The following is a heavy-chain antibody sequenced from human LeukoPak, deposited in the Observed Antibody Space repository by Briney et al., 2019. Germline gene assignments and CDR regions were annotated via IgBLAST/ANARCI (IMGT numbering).Heavy chain of an antibody. CDR3: ATYSSSYYYFVY. CDR2: IKSKAHGGTT. CDR1: GFTFSNAY. J-gene: IGHJ4*02. D-gene: IGHD6-13*01. Sequence: GGSLRLSCAASGFTFSNAYMSWVRQAPGKGLEWVGRIKSKAHGGTTEYAAPVKGRFTISRDDSKNTLFPQMNSLQTEDAALYYCATYSSSYYYFVYWGQGTLVTVSS. V-gene: IGHV3-15*01.